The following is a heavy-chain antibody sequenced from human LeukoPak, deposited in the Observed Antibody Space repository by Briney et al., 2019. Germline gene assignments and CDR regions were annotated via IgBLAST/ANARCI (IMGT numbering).Heavy chain of an antibody. V-gene: IGHV3-15*01. CDR3: TSVLLWFGEPLRRFDP. Sequence: GGSLRLSCAASGFTFSNAWMSWVRQAPGKGLEWVGRIKSKTDGGTTDYAAPVKGRFTISRDDSKNTLYLQMNSLKTEDTAVYYCTSVLLWFGEPLRRFDPWGQGTLVTVSS. J-gene: IGHJ5*02. CDR1: GFTFSNAW. D-gene: IGHD3-10*01. CDR2: IKSKTDGGTT.